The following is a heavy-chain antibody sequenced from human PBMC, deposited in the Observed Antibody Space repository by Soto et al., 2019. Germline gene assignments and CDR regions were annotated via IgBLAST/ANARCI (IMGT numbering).Heavy chain of an antibody. Sequence: VQLVESGGGVVQPGRSLRLSCAASGFTFSDYAMHWVRQAPGKGLEWVAVVSHDGRNTHYADSVKGRFTIPRDSSKNTVSLEMTSLRAEDTAVDYCAKGGRQWLVTSDFNCWGQGALVTVSS. D-gene: IGHD6-19*01. J-gene: IGHJ4*02. V-gene: IGHV3-30*18. CDR2: VSHDGRNT. CDR1: GFTFSDYA. CDR3: AKGGRQWLVTSDFNC.